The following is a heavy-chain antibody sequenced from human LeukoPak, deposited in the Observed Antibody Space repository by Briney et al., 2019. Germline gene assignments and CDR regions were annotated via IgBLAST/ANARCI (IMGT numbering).Heavy chain of an antibody. CDR2: IYYSANT. CDR3: ARQTGSGLFILP. D-gene: IGHD3/OR15-3a*01. V-gene: IGHV4-39*01. CDR1: GLSISGSNSY. J-gene: IGHJ4*02. Sequence: TSSETLSLTCTVSGLSISGSNSYWGWLRQPPGKGLDLIVSIYYSANTSYNASLKTPLSISIDTSKNLFSLRLTPMTAADTAVYYCARQTGSGLFILPGGQGTLVTVSS.